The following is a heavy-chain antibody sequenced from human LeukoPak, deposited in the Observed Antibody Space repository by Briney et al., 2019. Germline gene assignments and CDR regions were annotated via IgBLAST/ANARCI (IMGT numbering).Heavy chain of an antibody. D-gene: IGHD4-11*01. CDR1: GGSFSGYY. V-gene: IGHV4-34*01. Sequence: SETLSLTCAVYGGSFSGYYWSWIRQPPGKGLEWIGEINHSGSTNYNPSLKGRVTISVDTSKNQFSLKLSSVTAADTAVYYCARGQYDYWGQGTLVTVSS. CDR2: INHSGST. CDR3: ARGQYDY. J-gene: IGHJ4*02.